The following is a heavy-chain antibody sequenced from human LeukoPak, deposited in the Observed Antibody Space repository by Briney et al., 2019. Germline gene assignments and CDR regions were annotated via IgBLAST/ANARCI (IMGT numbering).Heavy chain of an antibody. CDR3: ASSRGGINQFDY. J-gene: IGHJ4*02. V-gene: IGHV3-23*01. CDR1: GFSFSSDA. D-gene: IGHD3-10*01. CDR2: ISARGGST. Sequence: GGSLRLSCVTSGFSFSSDAMNWGRQAPGKGLEWVSGISARGGSTYYAGSVKGRFTISRDGPSSTLHLQMNNLRADDTAVYYCASSRGGINQFDYWGQGNLVTVSS.